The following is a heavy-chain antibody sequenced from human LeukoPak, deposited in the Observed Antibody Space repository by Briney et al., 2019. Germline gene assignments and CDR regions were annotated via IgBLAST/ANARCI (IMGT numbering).Heavy chain of an antibody. CDR3: AKTMVYFDY. V-gene: IGHV3-23*01. Sequence: GGSLRLSCAASGFTFNTYAMSGVRQAPGKGLEWVSTISGRGDSTYYADSVKGRFTISRDNSKNTLYLQMNSLRVEDTALYYCAKTMVYFDYWGQGTLITVSS. CDR1: GFTFNTYA. CDR2: ISGRGDST. D-gene: IGHD3-10*01. J-gene: IGHJ4*02.